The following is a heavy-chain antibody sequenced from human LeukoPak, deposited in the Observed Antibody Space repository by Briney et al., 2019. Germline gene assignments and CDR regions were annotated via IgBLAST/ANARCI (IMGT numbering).Heavy chain of an antibody. CDR2: MNPKSGNT. J-gene: IGHJ6*03. CDR1: GYTFTSYD. D-gene: IGHD3-10*01. Sequence: ASVKVSCKASGYTFTSYDINWVRQVTGQGLEWMGWMNPKSGNTGYAQKFQGRVTMTGNTSISTAYMELSSLRSEDTAVYYCARRDYYGSGSYPYYYQNHMDVWGKGTTVTISS. CDR3: ARRDYYGSGSYPYYYQNHMDV. V-gene: IGHV1-8*02.